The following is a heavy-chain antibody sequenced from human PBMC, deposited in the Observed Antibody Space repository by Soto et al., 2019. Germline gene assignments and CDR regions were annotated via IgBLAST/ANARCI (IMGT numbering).Heavy chain of an antibody. D-gene: IGHD2-2*01. CDR1: GYTFTSYG. CDR3: GRDFGLVPEDWFAP. V-gene: IGHV1-18*01. J-gene: IGHJ5*02. CDR2: ISAYNGNT. Sequence: ASVKVSCKASGYTFTSYGISWVRQAPGQGLEWMGWISAYNGNTNYAQKLQGRVTMTTDTSTSTAYMELRSLRSDDTAVYYCGRDFGLVPEDWFAPWGQGTLVPVSS.